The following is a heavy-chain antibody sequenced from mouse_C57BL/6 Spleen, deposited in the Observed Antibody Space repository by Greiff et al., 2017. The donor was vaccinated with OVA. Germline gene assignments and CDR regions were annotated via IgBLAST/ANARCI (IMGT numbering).Heavy chain of an antibody. D-gene: IGHD1-1*01. CDR2: IRSKSNNYAT. Sequence: EVKLMESGGGLVQPKGSLKLSCAASGFSFNTYAMNWVRQAPGKGLEWVARIRSKSNNYATYYADSVKDRFTISRDDSESMLYLQMNNLKTEDTAMYYCVSYGSSYQGAMDYWGQGTSVTVSS. V-gene: IGHV10-1*01. CDR1: GFSFNTYA. CDR3: VSYGSSYQGAMDY. J-gene: IGHJ4*01.